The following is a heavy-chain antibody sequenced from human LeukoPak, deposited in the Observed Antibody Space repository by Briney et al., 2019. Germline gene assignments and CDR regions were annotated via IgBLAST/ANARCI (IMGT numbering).Heavy chain of an antibody. CDR1: GFTFSSYS. Sequence: GGSLRLSCAASGFTFSSYSMNWVRQAPGKGLEWVSSISSSSSYIYYADSVKGRFTISRDNSDNTLFLQMNSLRPEDTAVYYCAKGSYYCSDSCPQYYYYMDVWGKGTTVIVSS. V-gene: IGHV3-21*01. D-gene: IGHD2-15*01. J-gene: IGHJ6*03. CDR2: ISSSSSYI. CDR3: AKGSYYCSDSCPQYYYYMDV.